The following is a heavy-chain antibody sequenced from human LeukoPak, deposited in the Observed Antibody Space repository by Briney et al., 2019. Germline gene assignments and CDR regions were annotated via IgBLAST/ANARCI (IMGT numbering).Heavy chain of an antibody. D-gene: IGHD6-13*01. J-gene: IGHJ4*02. V-gene: IGHV3-21*04. CDR3: AKEVHSSSWYSRVPRGDFDY. CDR1: GFTFSSYS. Sequence: PGGSLRLSCAASGFTFSSYSMNWVRQAPGKGLEWVSSISSSSSYIYYADSVKGRFTISRDNAKNPLYLQMNSLRAEDTAVYYCAKEVHSSSWYSRVPRGDFDYWGQGTLVTVSS. CDR2: ISSSSSYI.